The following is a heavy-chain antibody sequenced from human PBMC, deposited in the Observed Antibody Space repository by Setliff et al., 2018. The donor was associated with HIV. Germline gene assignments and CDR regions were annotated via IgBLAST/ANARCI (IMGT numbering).Heavy chain of an antibody. D-gene: IGHD3-10*01. CDR2: IYHSGST. CDR3: ARSTYYYGSGKGSGWFDP. J-gene: IGHJ5*02. CDR1: GGSISSGGYS. Sequence: SETLSLTCAVSGGSISSGGYSWSWIRQPPGKGLEWIGYIYHSGSTYYNPSLKSRVTISIDRSKNQFSLKLSSVTAADTAVYYCARSTYYYGSGKGSGWFDPWGQGTLVTV. V-gene: IGHV4-30-2*01.